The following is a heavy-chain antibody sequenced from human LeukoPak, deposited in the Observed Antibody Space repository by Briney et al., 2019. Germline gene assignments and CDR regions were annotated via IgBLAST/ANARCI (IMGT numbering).Heavy chain of an antibody. D-gene: IGHD3-10*01. V-gene: IGHV1-2*02. CDR3: ARGFISLLWFGEDAFDI. CDR2: INPNSGVT. CDR1: GYTFTGYC. Sequence: ASVKVSCKASGYTFTGYCIHWVRQAPGQGLEWMGWINPNSGVTNCAQKFQGRVTMTRDTSISTAYMELSRLRSDDTAVYYCARGFISLLWFGEDAFDIWGQGTMVTVSS. J-gene: IGHJ3*02.